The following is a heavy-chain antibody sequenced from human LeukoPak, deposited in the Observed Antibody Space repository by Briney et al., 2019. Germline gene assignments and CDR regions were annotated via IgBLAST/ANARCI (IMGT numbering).Heavy chain of an antibody. CDR1: GFTFSSYG. CDR2: ISYDGSNK. CDR3: TRDSLSSYYFDN. J-gene: IGHJ4*02. D-gene: IGHD1-26*01. V-gene: IGHV3-30*03. Sequence: PGGSLRLSCAASGFTFSSYGMHWVRQAPGKGLEWVAVISYDGSNKYYADSVKGRFTISRDNSKNTLYLQMNSLRAEDTAVYYCTRDSLSSYYFDNWGQGTPVTVSS.